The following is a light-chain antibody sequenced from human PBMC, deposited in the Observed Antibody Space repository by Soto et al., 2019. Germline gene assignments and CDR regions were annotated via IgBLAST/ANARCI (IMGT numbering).Light chain of an antibody. CDR2: AAS. Sequence: DIQMTQSPSSLSASAGDRVTITCRASQSIVSYLNWYQQKPGKAPNLLIYAASSLQSGVPSRFSGSGSRTDLTLTISSLQPEDFATYYCQQSYDTVWTFGQGTKVEIK. V-gene: IGKV1-39*01. J-gene: IGKJ1*01. CDR3: QQSYDTVWT. CDR1: QSIVSY.